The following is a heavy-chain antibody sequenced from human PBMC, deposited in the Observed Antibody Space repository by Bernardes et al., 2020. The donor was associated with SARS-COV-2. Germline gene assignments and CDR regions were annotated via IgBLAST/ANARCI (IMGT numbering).Heavy chain of an antibody. CDR3: KTDQWIQLWSSHEVELDDNGIDV. CDR1: GFIFTNAW. CDR2: IKSKNAGGTT. J-gene: IGHJ6*04. Sequence: GGSLRLSCAASGFIFTNAWINWVRQAPGKVLEWVGRIKSKNAGGTTNYAAPVKGRFTIPRDDSKNTVYLQMDSLKSEDTGVYRCKTDQWIQLWSSHEVELDDNGIDVWGKGTTVTVSA. V-gene: IGHV3-15*01. D-gene: IGHD5-18*01.